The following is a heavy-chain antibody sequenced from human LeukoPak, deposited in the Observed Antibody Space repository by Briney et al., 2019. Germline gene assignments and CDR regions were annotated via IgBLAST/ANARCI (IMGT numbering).Heavy chain of an antibody. CDR2: IYYSGST. J-gene: IGHJ4*02. CDR3: ARGLNYYGSGSYYDY. D-gene: IGHD3-10*01. Sequence: PGGSLRLSCAASGFTFSSYAMSWVRQAPGKGLEWIGSIYYSGSTYYNPSLKSRVTISVDTSKNQFSLKLSSVTAADTAVYYCARGLNYYGSGSYYDYWGQGTLVTVSS. V-gene: IGHV4-39*01. CDR1: GFTFSSYA.